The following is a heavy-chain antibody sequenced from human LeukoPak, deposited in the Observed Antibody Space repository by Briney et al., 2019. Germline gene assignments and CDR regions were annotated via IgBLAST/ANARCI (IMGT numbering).Heavy chain of an antibody. D-gene: IGHD5-18*01. CDR2: SNSDGSST. V-gene: IGHV3-74*01. CDR3: ARDRGYGYLFDY. J-gene: IGHJ4*02. Sequence: GGSLRLSCAASGFTFSSYWMHWVRQAPGKGLVWVSRSNSDGSSTSYADSVKGRFTISRDNAKNTLYLQMNSLRAEDTAVYYCARDRGYGYLFDYWGQGTLVTVSS. CDR1: GFTFSSYW.